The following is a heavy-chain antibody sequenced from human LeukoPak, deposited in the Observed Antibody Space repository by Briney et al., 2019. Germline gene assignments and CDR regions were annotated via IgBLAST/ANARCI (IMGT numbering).Heavy chain of an antibody. V-gene: IGHV4-59*01. J-gene: IGHJ6*02. CDR3: ARDSLFSSGFSYTYYGLDV. Sequence: SETLSLTCTVSGGSLSSYYWTWIRQPPGKGLEWIGYIYNSGSTYYNPSLKSRVTISVDTSKNQFSLKLTSVTAADTAVYYCARDSLFSSGFSYTYYGLDVWGQGTTVSVSS. CDR1: GGSLSSYY. D-gene: IGHD6-19*01. CDR2: IYNSGST.